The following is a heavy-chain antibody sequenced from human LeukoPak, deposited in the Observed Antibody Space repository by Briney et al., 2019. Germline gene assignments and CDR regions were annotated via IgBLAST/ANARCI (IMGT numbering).Heavy chain of an antibody. Sequence: GGSLRLSCAGSGFTMSTNAMSWVRQAPGKGLEWVSAIEGSVDKTHYADSVKGRLTISRDNSKNTLYLQMNSLRAEDTAVYYCAKDGDYDSSGYPAYYFDYWGQGTLVTVSS. D-gene: IGHD3-22*01. J-gene: IGHJ4*02. CDR3: AKDGDYDSSGYPAYYFDY. V-gene: IGHV3-23*01. CDR1: GFTMSTNA. CDR2: IEGSVDKT.